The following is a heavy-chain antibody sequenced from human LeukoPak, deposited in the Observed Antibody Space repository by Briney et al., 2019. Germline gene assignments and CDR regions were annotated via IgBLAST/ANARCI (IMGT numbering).Heavy chain of an antibody. V-gene: IGHV3-48*01. CDR2: ISSSSSTI. J-gene: IGHJ4*02. CDR1: GFTFSSYS. Sequence: GGSLRLSCAASGFTFSSYSMNWVRQAPGKGLEWVSYISSSSSTIYYADSVKGRFTISRDNAKNSLYLQMNSLGADDTAVYYCARLLGPLAAARGYLDYWGQGTLVTVSS. CDR3: ARLLGPLAAARGYLDY. D-gene: IGHD6-13*01.